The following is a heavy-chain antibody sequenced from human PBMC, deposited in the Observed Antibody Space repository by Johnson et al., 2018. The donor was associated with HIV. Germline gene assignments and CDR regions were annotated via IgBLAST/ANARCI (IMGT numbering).Heavy chain of an antibody. CDR3: VTADRGSA. V-gene: IGHV3-20*04. Sequence: EVQLVESGGSVVRPGGSLRLSCAASGFTFDEYDMTWVRQVPGKGLEWVSTINWNGANTGYADSVEGRFTISRDNPKNSLYLEMGSLRDEDTAVYYCVTADRGSAWGQGTTVTVSS. J-gene: IGHJ3*01. D-gene: IGHD1-26*01. CDR2: INWNGANT. CDR1: GFTFDEYD.